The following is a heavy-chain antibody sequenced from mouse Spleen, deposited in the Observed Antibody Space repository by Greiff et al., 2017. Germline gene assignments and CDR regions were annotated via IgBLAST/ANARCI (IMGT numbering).Heavy chain of an antibody. D-gene: IGHD1-1*01. Sequence: VKLVESGPGLVQPSQSLSITCTVSGFSLISYGVHWVRQSPGKGLEWLGVIWSGGSTDYNAAFISRLSISKDNSKSQVFFKMNSLQADDTAIYYCARNPLNYYGSSHYFDYWGQGTTLTVSS. V-gene: IGHV2-2*01. CDR1: GFSLISYG. J-gene: IGHJ2*01. CDR2: IWSGGST. CDR3: ARNPLNYYGSSHYFDY.